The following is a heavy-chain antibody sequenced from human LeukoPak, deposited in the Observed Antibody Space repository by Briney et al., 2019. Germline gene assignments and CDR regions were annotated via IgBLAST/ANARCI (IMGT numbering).Heavy chain of an antibody. V-gene: IGHV7-4-1*02. D-gene: IGHD6-13*01. CDR1: GYTFTSYA. Sequence: GASVKVSCKASGYTFTSYAMNWVRQAPGQGLEWMGWINTNTGNPTYAQGFTGRIVFSLDTSVSTAYLQISSLRAEDTAVYYCARGYSSSRSFPYYYYMDVWGEGTTVTVSS. CDR2: INTNTGNP. J-gene: IGHJ6*03. CDR3: ARGYSSSRSFPYYYYMDV.